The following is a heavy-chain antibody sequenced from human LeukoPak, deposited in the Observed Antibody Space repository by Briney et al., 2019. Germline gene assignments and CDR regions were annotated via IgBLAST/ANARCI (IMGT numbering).Heavy chain of an antibody. CDR1: GFSFRRYG. CDR2: IWYDGSNK. CDR3: AREVGTNWLYYYGMDV. V-gene: IGHV3-33*01. D-gene: IGHD1-26*01. J-gene: IGHJ6*02. Sequence: PGRSLRLSCAASGFSFRRYGMHWVRQAPGKGLEWVAVIWYDGSNKFYGDSVKGRFTISRDNSQNTLYLEMNSLRDEDTAVYYCAREVGTNWLYYYGMDVWGQGTTVTVSS.